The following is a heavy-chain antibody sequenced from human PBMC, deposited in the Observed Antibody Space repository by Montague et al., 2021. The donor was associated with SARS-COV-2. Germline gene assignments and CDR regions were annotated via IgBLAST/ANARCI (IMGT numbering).Heavy chain of an antibody. CDR1: GGSISSRSYY. CDR2: IYYSGNT. Sequence: SETLSLTCTISGGSISSRSYYWGWIRQPPGKGLEWIGGIYYSGNTYYNPSLKSRVTISVDPSKNQFSLKLTSVTAADTAVYFCAREGAVVGARRTFDNWGQGTMVTVSS. CDR3: AREGAVVGARRTFDN. D-gene: IGHD1-26*01. V-gene: IGHV4-39*07. J-gene: IGHJ3*02.